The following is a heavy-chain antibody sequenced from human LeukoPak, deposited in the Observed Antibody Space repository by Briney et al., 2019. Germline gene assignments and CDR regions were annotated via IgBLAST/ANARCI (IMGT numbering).Heavy chain of an antibody. V-gene: IGHV4-39*07. CDR3: ATEFYDFLSGESWFDP. CDR1: GDSIDSVSYY. CDR2: IDYSGRT. J-gene: IGHJ5*02. Sequence: SETLSLTCSVSGDSIDSVSYYWGWIRQAPGKGPEWVASIDYSGRTFYNPSLRSRVTISVDTSNNDFSLNLTSVTAADTVVYYCATEFYDFLSGESWFDPWGQGALVTVSS. D-gene: IGHD3-9*01.